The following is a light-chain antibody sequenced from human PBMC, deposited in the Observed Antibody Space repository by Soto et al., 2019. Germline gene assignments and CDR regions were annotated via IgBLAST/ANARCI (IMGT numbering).Light chain of an antibody. CDR2: GAS. V-gene: IGKV3-15*01. CDR1: QSVSSN. CDR3: QQYNNWPWT. Sequence: EIVMTQSPATLSVSPGERATLSCRASQSVSSNLAWYQQKPGQAPRLLIYGASTRATVIPARFSGSGSGTEFTLTISSLQSADFAVYYCQQYNNWPWTFGQGTKVEIK. J-gene: IGKJ1*01.